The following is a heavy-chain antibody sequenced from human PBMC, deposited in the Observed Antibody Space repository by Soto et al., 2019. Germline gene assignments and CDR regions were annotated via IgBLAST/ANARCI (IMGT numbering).Heavy chain of an antibody. V-gene: IGHV3-23*01. CDR3: VREGRGSFDF. CDR1: GFIFTNYA. D-gene: IGHD5-12*01. Sequence: PGGSLRLSCAASGFIFTNYAMNWVRQAPGKGLEWVSVIGGRGNSAYYADSVQGRFTISRDNSKNTLSLQTSSLTADDTAIYYCVREGRGSFDFWGRGTMVTVSS. CDR2: IGGRGNSA. J-gene: IGHJ3*01.